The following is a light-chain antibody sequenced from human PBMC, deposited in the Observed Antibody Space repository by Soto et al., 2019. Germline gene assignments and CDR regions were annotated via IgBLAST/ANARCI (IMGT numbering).Light chain of an antibody. CDR1: QTISSNQ. J-gene: IGKJ4*01. V-gene: IGKV3D-20*01. CDR2: DVS. Sequence: EIVLTQSPATLSLSPGERATLSCEASQTISSNQLAWYQQKPDLAPRLLIYDVSSRATGIPDRFSGSGSGTDFTLTISRVTPEDFAVYYCHQYTASPLTFGGGTKVEIK. CDR3: HQYTASPLT.